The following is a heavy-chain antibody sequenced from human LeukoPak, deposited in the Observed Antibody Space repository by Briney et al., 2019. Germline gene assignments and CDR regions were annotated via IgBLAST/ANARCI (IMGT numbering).Heavy chain of an antibody. D-gene: IGHD6-19*01. CDR3: SRDTVAGNYFDY. V-gene: IGHV6-1*01. CDR1: GDSVSSNSAT. CDR2: TYYRSKWFI. J-gene: IGHJ4*02. Sequence: SQTLSLTCAISGDSVSSNSATWNWIRQSPSRGLEWLGRTYYRSKWFIDYALSVKSRITITPDTSKNQFSLQLNSVTPEDTAVYYCSRDTVAGNYFDYWGQGTLVTVSS.